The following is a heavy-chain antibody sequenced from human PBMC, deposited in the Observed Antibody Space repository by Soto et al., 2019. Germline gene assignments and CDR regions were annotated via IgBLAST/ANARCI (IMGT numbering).Heavy chain of an antibody. V-gene: IGHV3-23*01. CDR3: AKVSRPNYDFWGVYYPGLDWFAP. Sequence: PGGSLRLSCAASGFTFSSYAMSWVRQAPGKGLEWVSAISGSGGSTYYADSVKGRFTISRDNSKNTLYLQMNSLRAEDTAVYYCAKVSRPNYDFWGVYYPGLDWFAPGGQGTLVTVSS. D-gene: IGHD3-3*01. CDR2: ISGSGGST. J-gene: IGHJ5*02. CDR1: GFTFSSYA.